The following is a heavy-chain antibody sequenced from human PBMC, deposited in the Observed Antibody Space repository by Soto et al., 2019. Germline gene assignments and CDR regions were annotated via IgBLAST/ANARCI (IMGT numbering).Heavy chain of an antibody. D-gene: IGHD4-17*01. CDR3: ARLYGGYSGMDV. CDR2: IDPSDSYT. V-gene: IGHV5-10-1*01. CDR1: GYSLTCYW. Sequence: EVQLVQSGAEVKKPGESLRISCKGSGYSLTCYWVTWVRQMPGQGLEWMGRIDPSDSYTNYNPPFQGHVTISVDKSISAAYLQWSSLKASDTAMYYCARLYGGYSGMDVWGQGTTVTVSS. J-gene: IGHJ6*02.